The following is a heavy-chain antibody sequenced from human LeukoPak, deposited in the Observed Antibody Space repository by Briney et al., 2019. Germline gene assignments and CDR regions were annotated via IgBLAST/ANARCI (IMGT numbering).Heavy chain of an antibody. CDR2: IKAKAHGRTI. CDR3: TTGGTQQKTNAFDI. V-gene: IGHV3-15*01. J-gene: IGHJ3*02. D-gene: IGHD1/OR15-1a*01. CDR1: GFTFINAW. Sequence: GGSLRLSCAASGFTFINAWMAWVRQAPGKGLEWVGRIKAKAHGRTIEYAAPVKGRFTISGDDSKNTLYLQMNSLKTEDTAVYYCTTGGTQQKTNAFDIWGQGTMVTVSS.